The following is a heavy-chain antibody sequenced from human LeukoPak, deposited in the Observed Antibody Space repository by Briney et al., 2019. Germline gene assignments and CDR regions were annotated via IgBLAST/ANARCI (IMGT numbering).Heavy chain of an antibody. Sequence: ASETLSLTCTVSGGSISSGDYYWSWIRQPPGKGLEWIGYIYYSGSTYCNPSLKGRVTISVDTSKNQFSLKLSSVTAADTAVYYCARDSGWHSDYWGQGTLVTVSS. CDR3: ARDSGWHSDY. V-gene: IGHV4-30-4*01. CDR1: GGSISSGDYY. D-gene: IGHD6-19*01. J-gene: IGHJ4*02. CDR2: IYYSGST.